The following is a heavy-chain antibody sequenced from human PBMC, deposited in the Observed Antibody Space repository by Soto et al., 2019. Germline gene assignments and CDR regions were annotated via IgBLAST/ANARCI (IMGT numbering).Heavy chain of an antibody. CDR2: INHSGST. D-gene: IGHD3-10*01. V-gene: IGHV4-34*01. Sequence: EKGLEWIGEINHSGSTNYNPSLKSRVTISVDTSKNQFSLKLSSVTAADTAVYYCAIGISMVRGVIPRPYFAYWGKRSLVTVSS. CDR3: AIGISMVRGVIPRPYFAY. J-gene: IGHJ4*02.